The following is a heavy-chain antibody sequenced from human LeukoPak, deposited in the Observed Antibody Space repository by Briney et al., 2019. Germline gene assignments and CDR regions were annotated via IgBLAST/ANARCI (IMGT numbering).Heavy chain of an antibody. J-gene: IGHJ4*02. CDR3: ARASPTFVD. Sequence: SETLSLTCSVSGGSITSYYWSWIRQSPGKGLEWIGHVSDGGSTNYSPSLRGRVSISVDTSKNQFSLNLRSVTAADTAVYFCARASPTFVDWGPRTLVTVSS. CDR2: VSDGGST. CDR1: GGSITSYY. V-gene: IGHV4-59*01.